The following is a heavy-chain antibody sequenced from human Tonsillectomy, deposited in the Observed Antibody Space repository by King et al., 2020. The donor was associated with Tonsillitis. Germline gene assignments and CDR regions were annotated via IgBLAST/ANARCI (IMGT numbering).Heavy chain of an antibody. CDR2: IYNGGST. D-gene: IGHD1-26*01. J-gene: IGHJ6*02. CDR1: GFTVSNNY. Sequence: VQLVESGGGLVQPGGSLRLSCAASGFTVSNNYMSWVRQAPGKGLEWVSVIYNGGSTYYADSVKGRFTISRHNSKNTLYLQMNSLRAEDTAVYYCASGAAYYYYGMDVWGQATTVTVSS. CDR3: ASGAAYYYYGMDV. V-gene: IGHV3-53*04.